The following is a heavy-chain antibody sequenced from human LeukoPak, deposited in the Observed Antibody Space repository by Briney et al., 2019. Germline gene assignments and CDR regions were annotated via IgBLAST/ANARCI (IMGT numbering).Heavy chain of an antibody. CDR3: ARDWGRAAAPG. Sequence: VASVKVSCKTSGFTFTGYYIYWVRQAPGQGLEWMGWTNPNTGGTNYAQKFQARVTMTRDTSISTAYMELSRLTSDDTAVYYCARDWGRAAAPGWGQGTLVTVSS. CDR1: GFTFTGYY. CDR2: TNPNTGGT. D-gene: IGHD6-13*01. V-gene: IGHV1-2*02. J-gene: IGHJ3*01.